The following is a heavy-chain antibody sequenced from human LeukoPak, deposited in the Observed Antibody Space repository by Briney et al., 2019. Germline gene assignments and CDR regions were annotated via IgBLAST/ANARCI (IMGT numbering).Heavy chain of an antibody. CDR3: ATERGSSGYPDY. V-gene: IGHV1-24*01. CDR2: FDPEDGDT. D-gene: IGHD3-22*01. Sequence: ASVKVSCKVSGYTLTELSMHWVRQAPGQGLEWMGGFDPEDGDTIYAQKFQGRVTMTEDTSTDTAYMELSSLRSEDTAVYYCATERGSSGYPDYWGQGTLVTVSS. CDR1: GYTLTELS. J-gene: IGHJ4*02.